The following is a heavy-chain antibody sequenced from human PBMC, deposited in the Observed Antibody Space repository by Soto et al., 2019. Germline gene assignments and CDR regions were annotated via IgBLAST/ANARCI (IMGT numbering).Heavy chain of an antibody. CDR1: GASISGGTYY. CDR2: IYYTGST. Sequence: SETLSLTCTVSGASISGGTYYWTWIRQAPGKGLEWVRHIYYTGSTNYNPALNDRVTISVDTSKNHFSLQLTSVAAADTAVYYCARGAGFSYASTWFDIWGQGTLVTVSS. J-gene: IGHJ5*02. D-gene: IGHD5-18*01. CDR3: ARGAGFSYASTWFDI. V-gene: IGHV4-61*03.